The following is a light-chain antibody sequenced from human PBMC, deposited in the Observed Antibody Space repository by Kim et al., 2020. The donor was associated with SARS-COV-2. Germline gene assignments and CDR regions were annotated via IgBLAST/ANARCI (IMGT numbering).Light chain of an antibody. CDR1: SSSIERHY. V-gene: IGLV1-47*01. J-gene: IGLJ6*01. Sequence: GQTVTIFCSGSSSSIERHYVHCYQQFPGAAPKLLISNNNQRPSGVPDRILGSKSATSASLAISGLRSEDEADYYCATWDDSLTGVIFGGGTKVTVL. CDR3: ATWDDSLTGVI. CDR2: NNN.